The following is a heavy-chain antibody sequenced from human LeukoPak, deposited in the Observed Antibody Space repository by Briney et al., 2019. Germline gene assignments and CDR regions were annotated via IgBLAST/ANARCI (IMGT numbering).Heavy chain of an antibody. CDR3: ASAYYDFWSGYDY. J-gene: IGHJ4*02. CDR1: GYSFTSYW. CDR2: IYPGDSDT. V-gene: IGHV5-51*01. D-gene: IGHD3-3*01. Sequence: GESLKISCKGSGYSFTSYWIGWVRQMPGKGLEWMGIIYPGDSDTRYSPSFQGQVTISADKSISTAYLQWSSLQASDTAMYYCASAYYDFWSGYDYWGQGTLVTVSS.